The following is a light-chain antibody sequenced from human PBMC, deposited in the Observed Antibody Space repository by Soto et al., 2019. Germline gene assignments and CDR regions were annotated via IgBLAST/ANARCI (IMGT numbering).Light chain of an antibody. V-gene: IGLV2-14*01. CDR2: DVS. J-gene: IGLJ1*01. CDR1: SSDVGGYNY. Sequence: QSALTQPASVSGSPGQSITISCTGTSSDVGGYNYVSWYQQHPGKAPKLMIYDVSNRPSGFSNRFSGSKSGNMASLTISGLQAEDEADYYCSSYTSSSTGVFGTGTKVTVL. CDR3: SSYTSSSTGV.